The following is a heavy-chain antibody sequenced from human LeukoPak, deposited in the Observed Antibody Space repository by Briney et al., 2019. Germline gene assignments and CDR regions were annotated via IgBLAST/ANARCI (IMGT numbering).Heavy chain of an antibody. D-gene: IGHD3-22*01. J-gene: IGHJ4*02. CDR3: ARAYYYDSSGYYYRHFDY. Sequence: SGGSLRLSCAASGFTFSSYSMNWVRQAPGKGLEWVSSISSSSSYIYYADSVKGRFTISRDNAKNSLYLQMNSLRAEDTAVYYCARAYYYDSSGYYYRHFDYWGQGTLVTVSS. CDR1: GFTFSSYS. V-gene: IGHV3-21*01. CDR2: ISSSSSYI.